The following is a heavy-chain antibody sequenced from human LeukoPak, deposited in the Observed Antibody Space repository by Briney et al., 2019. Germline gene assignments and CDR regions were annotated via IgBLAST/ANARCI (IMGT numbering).Heavy chain of an antibody. CDR2: IIPIFGTA. D-gene: IGHD4-23*01. CDR3: ARESDYGGNSVQAYYYYYGMDV. Sequence: ASVKVSCKASGGTFSSYAISWVRQAPGQGLEWTGGIIPIFGTANYAQKFQGRVTITTDESTSTAYMELSSLRSEDTAVYYCARESDYGGNSVQAYYYYYGMDVWGQGTTVTVSS. J-gene: IGHJ6*02. V-gene: IGHV1-69*05. CDR1: GGTFSSYA.